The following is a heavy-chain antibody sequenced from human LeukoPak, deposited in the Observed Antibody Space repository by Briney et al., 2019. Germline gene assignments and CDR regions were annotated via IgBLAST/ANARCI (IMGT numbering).Heavy chain of an antibody. CDR3: ARDRGGWTKNAFDI. CDR2: IYYSGST. V-gene: IGHV4-59*01. J-gene: IGHJ3*02. CDR1: GGSISSYY. D-gene: IGHD3/OR15-3a*01. Sequence: PSETLSLTCTVSGGSISSYYWSWIRQPPGKGLEWIGYIYYSGSTNYNPSLKSRVTTSVDTSKNQFSLKLSSVTAADTAVYYCARDRGGWTKNAFDIWGQGTMVTVSS.